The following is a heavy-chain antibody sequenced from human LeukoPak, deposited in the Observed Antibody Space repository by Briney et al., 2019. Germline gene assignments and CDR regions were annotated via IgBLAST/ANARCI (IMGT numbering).Heavy chain of an antibody. D-gene: IGHD4-17*01. CDR2: IYPGTST. CDR3: ARTNPVYGDYDY. Sequence: GGSLRLSCAASGFTFSSYAMSWVRQAPGKGLEWVSVIYPGTSTYHADSVKGRFTISRDNSKNTLFLQMNTLRADDTAVYHCARTNPVYGDYDYWGQGTLVTDSS. CDR1: GFTFSSYA. J-gene: IGHJ4*02. V-gene: IGHV3-23*03.